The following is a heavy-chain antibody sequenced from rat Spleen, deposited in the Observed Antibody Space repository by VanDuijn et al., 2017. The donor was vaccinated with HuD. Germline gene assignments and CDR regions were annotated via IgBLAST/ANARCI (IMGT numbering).Heavy chain of an antibody. D-gene: IGHD4-3*01. CDR2: ISYDGSST. J-gene: IGHJ2*01. CDR1: GFTFSNYG. V-gene: IGHV5-29*01. CDR3: ARHFGLYYFDY. Sequence: EVQLVEWGGGLVQPGRSMKLSCAAAGFTFSNYGMAWVRQAPTKGLEWVATISYDGSSTYYRDSVKGRSTISRDNAKSTLYLQMDSLRSEDTATYYCARHFGLYYFDYWGQGVMVTVSS.